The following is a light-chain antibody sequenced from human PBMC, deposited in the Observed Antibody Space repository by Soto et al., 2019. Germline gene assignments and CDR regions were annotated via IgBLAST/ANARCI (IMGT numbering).Light chain of an antibody. V-gene: IGKV3-15*01. CDR1: QSVSNN. CDR2: GAS. CDR3: QRGHYWWT. Sequence: MTRSPAPLSVSPGEKATLSCRASQSVSNNLAWFQQKPGQVPRLLIYGASNRATGVSARFSGSGSGTEFSLTSCILPAEGVGVYYCQRGHYWWTFGQGTKVDIK. J-gene: IGKJ1*01.